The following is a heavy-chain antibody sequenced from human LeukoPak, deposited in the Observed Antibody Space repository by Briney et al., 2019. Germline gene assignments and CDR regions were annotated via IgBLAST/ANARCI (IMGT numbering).Heavy chain of an antibody. J-gene: IGHJ4*02. CDR3: ARGDTAMAFYYFDY. CDR1: GYTFTGYY. CDR2: INPNSGGT. D-gene: IGHD5-18*01. V-gene: IGHV1-2*02. Sequence: GASVKVSCKASGYTFTGYYMHWVRQAPGQGLEWMGWINPNSGGTNYAQKFQGRVTITADKSTSTAYMELSSLRSEDTAVYYCARGDTAMAFYYFDYWGQGTLVTVSS.